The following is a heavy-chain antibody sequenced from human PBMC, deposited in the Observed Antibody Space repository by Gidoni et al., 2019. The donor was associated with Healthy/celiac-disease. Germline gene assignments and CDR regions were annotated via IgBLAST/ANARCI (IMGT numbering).Heavy chain of an antibody. CDR2: IRSKGNSYAT. D-gene: IGHD3-10*01. J-gene: IGHJ4*02. CDR1: GFIFSCAA. V-gene: IGHV3-73*02. CDR3: NSYYYGSGSYTDY. Sequence: EVQLVESGGGLVQPGGSLNLYCAASGFIFSCAAMHWVRQASGKGLGWVGRIRSKGNSYATAYAASVKGRFTISRDDSKNTAYLQMNSLKTEDTAVYYCNSYYYGSGSYTDYWGQGTLVTVSS.